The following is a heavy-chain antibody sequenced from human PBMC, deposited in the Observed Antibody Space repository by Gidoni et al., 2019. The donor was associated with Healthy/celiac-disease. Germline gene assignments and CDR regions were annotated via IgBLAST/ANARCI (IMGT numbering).Heavy chain of an antibody. V-gene: IGHV3-66*01. CDR1: GFTVSSNY. CDR2: IYSGGST. CDR3: ARAAGSSGPLFDY. D-gene: IGHD6-19*01. J-gene: IGHJ4*02. Sequence: EVQLVESGGGLVQPGGSLRLSCAASGFTVSSNYMSWVRQAPGKGLEWVSVIYSGGSTYYADSVKGRFTISRDNSKNTLYLQMNSLRAEDTAVYYCARAAGSSGPLFDYWGQGTLVTVSS.